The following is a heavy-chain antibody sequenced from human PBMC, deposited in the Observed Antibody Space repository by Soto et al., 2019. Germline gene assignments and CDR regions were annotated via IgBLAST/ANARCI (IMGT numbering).Heavy chain of an antibody. V-gene: IGHV3-23*01. CDR2: ISGSGGST. CDR1: GFTFSNYA. J-gene: IGHJ4*02. D-gene: IGHD3-22*01. CDR3: AKGVGITMIVVVDY. Sequence: PGGSLRLSCAASGFTFSNYAMSWVRQAPGKGLEWVSAISGSGGSTYYADSVKGRFTISRDNSKNTLYLQMNSLRAEGTAVYYCAKGVGITMIVVVDYWGQGTLVTVSS.